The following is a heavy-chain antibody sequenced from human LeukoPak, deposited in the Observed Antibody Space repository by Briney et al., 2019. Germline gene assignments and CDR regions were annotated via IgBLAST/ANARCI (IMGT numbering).Heavy chain of an antibody. Sequence: SETLSLTCTVSGGSISSYYWSWIRQPPGKGLEWIGYIYYSGSTNYNPSLKCRVTISVDTSKNQFSLKLSSVTAADTAVYYCARAGSSSWYNWFDPWGQGTLVTVSS. CDR3: ARAGSSSWYNWFDP. J-gene: IGHJ5*02. CDR1: GGSISSYY. D-gene: IGHD6-13*01. V-gene: IGHV4-59*01. CDR2: IYYSGST.